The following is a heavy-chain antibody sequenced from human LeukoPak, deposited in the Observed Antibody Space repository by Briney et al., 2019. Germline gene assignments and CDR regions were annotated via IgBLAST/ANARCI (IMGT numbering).Heavy chain of an antibody. V-gene: IGHV3-7*01. CDR3: ARDPYGSGGYYDY. CDR2: IKQDGSEK. Sequence: GGSLRLSCAASGFTFSSYWMSWVRQAPGKGLEWVANIKQDGSEKYYVDSVKGRFTISRDNAKNPLYLQMNSLRAEDTAVYYCARDPYGSGGYYDYWGQGTLVTVSS. J-gene: IGHJ4*02. D-gene: IGHD3-10*01. CDR1: GFTFSSYW.